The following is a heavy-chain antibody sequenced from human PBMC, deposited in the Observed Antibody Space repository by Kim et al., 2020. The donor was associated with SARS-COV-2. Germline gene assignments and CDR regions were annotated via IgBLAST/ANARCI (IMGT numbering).Heavy chain of an antibody. CDR3: AREGGSYYDSSGYYYESENYYYGMDV. V-gene: IGHV4-61*02. D-gene: IGHD3-22*01. Sequence: SETLSLTCTVSGGSISSGSYYWSWIRQPAGKGLEWIGRIYTSGSTNYNPSLKSRVTISVDTSKNQFSLKLSSVTAADTAVYYCAREGGSYYDSSGYYYESENYYYGMDVWGQGTTVTVSS. J-gene: IGHJ6*02. CDR1: GGSISSGSYY. CDR2: IYTSGST.